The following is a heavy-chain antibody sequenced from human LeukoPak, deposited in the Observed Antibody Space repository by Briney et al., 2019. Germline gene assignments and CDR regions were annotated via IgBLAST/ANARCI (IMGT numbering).Heavy chain of an antibody. CDR1: GFTFSSYA. Sequence: GGSLRLSCAASGFTFSSYAMNWVRQAPGKGLEWVSAITGSGGRTYYADSVKGRFTISRDNSKNTLYVQMNSLRAEDTAVYYCARGAYSSSWLNFDYWGQGTLVTVSS. D-gene: IGHD6-13*01. CDR2: ITGSGGRT. J-gene: IGHJ4*02. CDR3: ARGAYSSSWLNFDY. V-gene: IGHV3-23*01.